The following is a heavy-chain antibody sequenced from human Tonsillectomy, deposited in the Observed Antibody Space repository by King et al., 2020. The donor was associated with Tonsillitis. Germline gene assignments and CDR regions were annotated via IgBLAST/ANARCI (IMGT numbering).Heavy chain of an antibody. J-gene: IGHJ4*02. Sequence: VQLVESGGGVVQPGGSLRLSCAAPGFTFSSYGMHWVRQAPGKGLEWVAFIRYDGSNKYYADSVKGRFTISRDNSKNTLYLQMNSLRAEDTAVYYCAKDGGLLLWFGEFYFDYWGQGTLVTVSS. CDR1: GFTFSSYG. CDR3: AKDGGLLLWFGEFYFDY. D-gene: IGHD3-10*01. CDR2: IRYDGSNK. V-gene: IGHV3-30*02.